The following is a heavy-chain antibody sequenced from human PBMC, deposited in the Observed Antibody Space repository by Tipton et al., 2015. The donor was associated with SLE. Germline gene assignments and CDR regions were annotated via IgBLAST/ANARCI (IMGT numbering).Heavy chain of an antibody. CDR3: ARDLRGGASSFDS. D-gene: IGHD1-26*01. J-gene: IGHJ4*02. Sequence: TLSLTCTVSGGSISTTTYFWSWIRQPPGKGLEWIGYIHYRGNTNYNRSLESRVSISVDTSQNQFSLKLRSVTAADTAVYYCARDLRGGASSFDSWGQGTLVTVSS. V-gene: IGHV4-61*01. CDR2: IHYRGNT. CDR1: GGSISTTTYF.